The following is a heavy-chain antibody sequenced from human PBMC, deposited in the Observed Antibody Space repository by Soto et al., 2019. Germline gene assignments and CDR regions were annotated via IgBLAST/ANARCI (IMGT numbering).Heavy chain of an antibody. CDR3: AKDPLYYDFSSGWFDP. D-gene: IGHD3-3*01. CDR1: GFTFSSYA. Sequence: GGSLRLSCAASGFTFSSYAMSWVRQAPGKGLEWVSAISGSGGSTYYADSVKGRFTISRDNSKNTLYLQMNSLRAEDTAVYYCAKDPLYYDFSSGWFDPWGQGTLVTVSS. J-gene: IGHJ5*02. CDR2: ISGSGGST. V-gene: IGHV3-23*01.